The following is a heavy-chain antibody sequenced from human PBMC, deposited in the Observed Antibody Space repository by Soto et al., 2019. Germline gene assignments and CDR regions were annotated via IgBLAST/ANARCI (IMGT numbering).Heavy chain of an antibody. Sequence: EVQLLESGGDLVQPGGSLRLSCSSSGFTFSNYAMNWVRQAPGKCLEWVSLLRGRFGTTNYADSVQVLLTVSRDNSKNILFLQMTSLRAEDTAVYYCVTDFRGGYDWTTVRGQGTLVTVSS. D-gene: IGHD5-12*01. V-gene: IGHV3-23*01. CDR2: LRGRFGTT. CDR1: GFTFSNYA. J-gene: IGHJ4*02. CDR3: VTDFRGGYDWTTV.